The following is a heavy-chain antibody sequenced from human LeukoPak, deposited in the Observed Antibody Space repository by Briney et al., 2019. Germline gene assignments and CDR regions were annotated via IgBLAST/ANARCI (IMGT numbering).Heavy chain of an antibody. CDR3: ARDGFWLVPGAFDI. CDR1: GFTFSSYW. Sequence: GGSLRLSCAASGFTFSSYWMSWVRQAPGKGREWVANIKQDGSDKYSVDSVKGRFTIPRDNAKTSLYLQMNSLRAEDTAVYYCARDGFWLVPGAFDIWGQGTMVTVSS. V-gene: IGHV3-7*01. CDR2: IKQDGSDK. D-gene: IGHD3-9*01. J-gene: IGHJ3*02.